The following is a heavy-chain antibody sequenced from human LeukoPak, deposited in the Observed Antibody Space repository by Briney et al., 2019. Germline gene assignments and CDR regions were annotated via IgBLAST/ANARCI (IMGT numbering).Heavy chain of an antibody. CDR1: GYTFTSYG. Sequence: GASVKVSCKASGYTFTSYGISWVRQAPGQGLEWMGWISAYNGNTNYAQKLQGRVTMTTDTSTSTAYMELRSLRSDDTAVYYCARDPSPNYYDSSGSFDYWGQGTLVTVSS. CDR2: ISAYNGNT. CDR3: ARDPSPNYYDSSGSFDY. J-gene: IGHJ4*02. D-gene: IGHD3-22*01. V-gene: IGHV1-18*01.